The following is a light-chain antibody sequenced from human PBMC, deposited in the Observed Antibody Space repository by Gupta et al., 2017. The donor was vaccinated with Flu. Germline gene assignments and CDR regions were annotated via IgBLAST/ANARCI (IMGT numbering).Light chain of an antibody. J-gene: IGLJ3*02. CDR3: QSCDTGLSGSV. CDR2: TND. CDR1: GSNTGAGYA. V-gene: IGLV1-40*01. Sequence: QSVLTPPPSVSGAPGQRVPIPCTGTGSNTGAGYAVHWYQFVPGTAPKLLIYTNDIRPSGVPDRFSGSRSGASASLAISGPQAEDEADYYCQSCDTGLSGSVFGGGTKLTVL.